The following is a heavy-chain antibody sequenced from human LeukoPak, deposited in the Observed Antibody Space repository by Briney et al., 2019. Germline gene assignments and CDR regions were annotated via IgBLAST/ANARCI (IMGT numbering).Heavy chain of an antibody. Sequence: SETLSLTCAVYGGSFSGYYWSWIRQPPGKGLEWIGEINHSGSTNYNPSLKSRVTISVDTSKNQFSLMLSSVTAADTAVYYCARGKRRGKSRDYYYYMAVGGKGTTVTVSS. V-gene: IGHV4-34*01. CDR3: ARGKRRGKSRDYYYYMAV. CDR2: INHSGST. D-gene: IGHD3-16*01. J-gene: IGHJ6*03. CDR1: GGSFSGYY.